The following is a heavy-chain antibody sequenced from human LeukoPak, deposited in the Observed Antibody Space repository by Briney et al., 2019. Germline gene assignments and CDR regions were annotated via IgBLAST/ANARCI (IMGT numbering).Heavy chain of an antibody. D-gene: IGHD6-6*01. CDR3: AAVRSSYYYYGMDV. J-gene: IGHJ6*02. CDR2: VVVGSGNT. CDR1: GFTFTSSA. Sequence: SVKVSCKASGFTFTSSAMQWVRQARGQRLEWIGWVVVGSGNTHYAQKFQERLTITRDMSTSTAYMELSSLRSEDTAVYYCAAVRSSYYYYGMDVWGQGTTVTVSS. V-gene: IGHV1-58*02.